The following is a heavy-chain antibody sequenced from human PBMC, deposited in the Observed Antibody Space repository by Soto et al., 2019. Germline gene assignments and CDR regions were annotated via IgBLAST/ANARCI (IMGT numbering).Heavy chain of an antibody. CDR1: GFTFSSYW. V-gene: IGHV3-7*01. D-gene: IGHD1-1*01. Sequence: EVQLVESGGGLVQPGGSLRLSCVDSGFTFSSYWMSWVRQAPVKGREWVGNIKQDGSEENYVDSLKGRFTISRDNAKNSMYLQMNSLRVEDTAVYYCARIEATGRGWDVWGQGTTVVVSS. CDR3: ARIEATGRGWDV. J-gene: IGHJ6*02. CDR2: IKQDGSEE.